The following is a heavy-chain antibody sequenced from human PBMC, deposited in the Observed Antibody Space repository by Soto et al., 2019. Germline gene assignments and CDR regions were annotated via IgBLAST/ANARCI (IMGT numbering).Heavy chain of an antibody. CDR2: INHSGST. Sequence: QVQLQQWGAGLLKPSETLSLTCAVYGGSFSGYYWSWIRQPPGKGLEWIGEINHSGSTNYNPSLKSRVTISVDTSKNQFSLKLSSVTAADTAVYYCAREGGIYGDSRSQKRNKTSLYYYYYMDVWGKGTTVTVSS. CDR3: AREGGIYGDSRSQKRNKTSLYYYYYMDV. D-gene: IGHD4-17*01. V-gene: IGHV4-34*01. CDR1: GGSFSGYY. J-gene: IGHJ6*03.